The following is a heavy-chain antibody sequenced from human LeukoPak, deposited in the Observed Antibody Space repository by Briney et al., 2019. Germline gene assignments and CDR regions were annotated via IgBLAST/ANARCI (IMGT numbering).Heavy chain of an antibody. Sequence: GGSLRLSCAVSGFTFSSYSMNWVRQAPGKGLEWVSSISSSSSYIYYADSVKGRFTISRDNAKNSLYLQMNSLRAEDTAVYYCARDLSIRVGMDVWGQGTTVTVSS. J-gene: IGHJ6*02. D-gene: IGHD3-16*02. CDR2: ISSSSSYI. V-gene: IGHV3-21*01. CDR1: GFTFSSYS. CDR3: ARDLSIRVGMDV.